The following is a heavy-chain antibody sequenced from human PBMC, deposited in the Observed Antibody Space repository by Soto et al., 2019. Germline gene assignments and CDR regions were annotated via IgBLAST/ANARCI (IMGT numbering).Heavy chain of an antibody. J-gene: IGHJ5*02. CDR3: ARGRYSSSWYWFDP. CDR1: GGSVSSGSYY. CDR2: IYYSGST. V-gene: IGHV4-61*01. Sequence: PSETLSLTCTVSGGSVSSGSYYWSWIRQPPGKGLEWIGYIYYSGSTNYNPSLKSRVTISVDTSKNQFSLKLSSVTAADTAVYYCARGRYSSSWYWFDPWGQGTLVTV. D-gene: IGHD6-13*01.